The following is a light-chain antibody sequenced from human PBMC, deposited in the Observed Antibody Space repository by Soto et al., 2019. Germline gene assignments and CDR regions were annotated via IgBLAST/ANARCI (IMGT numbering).Light chain of an antibody. CDR3: QHYDEWPLT. J-gene: IGKJ4*01. CDR2: SAS. V-gene: IGKV3-15*01. Sequence: EIVMTQSPATLSVSQGERVTLSCRASKSVKNNLAWYQQKPGQAPRLLIYSASGRATGIPARFSGSGSGTEFTLTISSLQSEDFAVYYCQHYDEWPLTFGGGTKVEIK. CDR1: KSVKNN.